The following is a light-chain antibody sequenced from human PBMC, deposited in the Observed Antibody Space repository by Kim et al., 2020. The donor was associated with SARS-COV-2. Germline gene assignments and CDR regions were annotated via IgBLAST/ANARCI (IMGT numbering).Light chain of an antibody. Sequence: QSALTQPASVSGSPGQSITISCTGTSSDVGSYNFVSWYQQHPGKAPKLMIYDVTVRPSGVSNRFSGSKSGNTASLTISGLQAEDEADYYCCSYIVSGLWIFGGGTKVTVL. CDR2: DVT. CDR1: SSDVGSYNF. J-gene: IGLJ3*02. V-gene: IGLV2-23*02. CDR3: CSYIVSGLWI.